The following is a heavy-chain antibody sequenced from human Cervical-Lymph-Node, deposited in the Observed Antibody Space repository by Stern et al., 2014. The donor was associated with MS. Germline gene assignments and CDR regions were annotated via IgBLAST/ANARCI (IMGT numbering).Heavy chain of an antibody. CDR1: GFTFSSYW. Sequence: EVQLVESGGGLVQPGGSLRLSCAASGFTFSSYWMHWVRQAPGKGLVWVSRINSAGSSTSYADSVKVRFTISRDNAKNTLYLQMNSLRGEDTAVYYCARDHLESGLRFLPVEAFDIWGQGTMVTVSS. CDR2: INSAGSST. V-gene: IGHV3-74*01. D-gene: IGHD3-3*01. J-gene: IGHJ3*02. CDR3: ARDHLESGLRFLPVEAFDI.